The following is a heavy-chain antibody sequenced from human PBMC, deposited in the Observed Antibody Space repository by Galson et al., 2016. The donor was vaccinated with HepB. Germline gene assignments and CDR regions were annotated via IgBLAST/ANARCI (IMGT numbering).Heavy chain of an antibody. CDR3: ARDSDYNVDY. Sequence: SVKVSCKASGYTFTSSGISWMRQAPGQGLEWVGWIYAGNGHTNYAQSLQGRVTVTMDTSATTAYMELRRLTSDDTAVYYCARDSDYNVDYWGQGTLVTVSS. D-gene: IGHD4-17*01. CDR1: GYTFTSSG. V-gene: IGHV1-18*01. CDR2: IYAGNGHT. J-gene: IGHJ4*02.